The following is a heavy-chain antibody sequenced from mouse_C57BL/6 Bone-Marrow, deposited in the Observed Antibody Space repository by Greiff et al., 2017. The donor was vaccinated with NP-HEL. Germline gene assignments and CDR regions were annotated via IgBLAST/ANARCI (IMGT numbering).Heavy chain of an antibody. D-gene: IGHD1-1*01. CDR1: GYTFTSYW. CDR3: ARYYYGSRGWYFDV. Sequence: QVQLQQSGADLVKPGASVKLSCKASGYTFTSYWMHWVKQRPGRGLEWIGRIDPNSGGTKFNEKFKTKATLTVDKPSSTAYMQLSSLTSEGSAVYYYARYYYGSRGWYFDVWGTGTTVTVSS. V-gene: IGHV1-72*01. J-gene: IGHJ1*03. CDR2: IDPNSGGT.